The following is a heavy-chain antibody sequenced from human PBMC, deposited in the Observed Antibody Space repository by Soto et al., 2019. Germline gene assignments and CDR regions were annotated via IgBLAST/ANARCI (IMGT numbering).Heavy chain of an antibody. J-gene: IGHJ4*02. Sequence: SETLSLTCSVSGGSMRNYYWNWIRQPPGRGLEWIGYAYHSGSTNYNPSLKSRVSMSVDVSRNHFSLTLHSVTAADTAVYFCTSSYSTSSSPDYWGQGTLVTVPS. D-gene: IGHD6-6*01. CDR3: TSSYSTSSSPDY. V-gene: IGHV4-59*01. CDR2: AYHSGST. CDR1: GGSMRNYY.